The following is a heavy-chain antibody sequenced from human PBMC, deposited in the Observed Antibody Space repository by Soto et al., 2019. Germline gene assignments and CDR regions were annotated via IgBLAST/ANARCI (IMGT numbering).Heavy chain of an antibody. V-gene: IGHV4-34*01. D-gene: IGHD2-21*02. CDR2: INHSGST. J-gene: IGHJ6*02. Sequence: EXLSLSCAVYGGSFSGYYWSWIRQPPGKGQERIGEINHSGSTNYNPSLKSRVTISVDTSKNQFSLKLSSVTAADTAVYYCARKGCGGDCYSPIYYYYYGMDVWGQGTTVTVSS. CDR1: GGSFSGYY. CDR3: ARKGCGGDCYSPIYYYYYGMDV.